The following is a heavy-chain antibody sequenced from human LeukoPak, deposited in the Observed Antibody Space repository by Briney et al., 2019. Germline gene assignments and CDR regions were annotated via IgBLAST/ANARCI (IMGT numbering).Heavy chain of an antibody. CDR3: AKGRRTVTTYSDY. D-gene: IGHD4-17*01. Sequence: PGGSLRLSCAASGFTFSSYGMHWVRQAPGKGVAWVAVISYDGSNKYYADSVKGRFTISRDNSKNTLYLQMNSLRAEDTAVYYCAKGRRTVTTYSDYWGQGTLVTVSS. CDR1: GFTFSSYG. CDR2: ISYDGSNK. V-gene: IGHV3-30*18. J-gene: IGHJ4*02.